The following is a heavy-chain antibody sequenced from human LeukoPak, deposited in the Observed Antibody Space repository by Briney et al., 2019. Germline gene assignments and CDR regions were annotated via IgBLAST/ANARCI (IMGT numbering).Heavy chain of an antibody. CDR1: GFTFSSYA. D-gene: IGHD4-17*01. V-gene: IGHV3-23*01. CDR2: ISGSGGST. Sequence: GGSLRLSCAAPGFTFSSYAMSWVRQAPGKGLEWVSAISGSGGSTYYADSVKGRFTISRDNSKNTLYLQMNSLRAEDTAVYYCARGGTVTPDWHYYMDVWGKGTTVTISS. CDR3: ARGGTVTPDWHYYMDV. J-gene: IGHJ6*03.